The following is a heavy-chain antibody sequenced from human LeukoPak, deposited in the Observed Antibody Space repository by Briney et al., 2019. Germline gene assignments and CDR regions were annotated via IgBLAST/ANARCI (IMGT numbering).Heavy chain of an antibody. V-gene: IGHV3-30*03. D-gene: IGHD5-18*01. Sequence: PGGSLRLSCAASGFTFSSYGMHWVRQAPGKGLEWVAVISYDGSNKYYADSVKGRFTISRDNSKNALYLQMNSLRAEDTAVYYCARDRDTAMVSDAFDYWGQGTLVTVSS. CDR3: ARDRDTAMVSDAFDY. CDR2: ISYDGSNK. CDR1: GFTFSSYG. J-gene: IGHJ4*02.